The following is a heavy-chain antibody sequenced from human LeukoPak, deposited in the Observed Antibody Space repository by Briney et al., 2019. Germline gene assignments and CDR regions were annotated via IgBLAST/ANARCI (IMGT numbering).Heavy chain of an antibody. D-gene: IGHD3-3*01. V-gene: IGHV3-23*01. Sequence: GGSLRLSCAASGFTFSSYAMSWVRQAPGKGLEWVSGISGSGGSTYYADSVKGRFTISRDNSKNTLYLQMNSLRAGDTAVYYCANCGDFWSGYYDYWGQGTLVTVSS. CDR1: GFTFSSYA. CDR3: ANCGDFWSGYYDY. CDR2: ISGSGGST. J-gene: IGHJ4*02.